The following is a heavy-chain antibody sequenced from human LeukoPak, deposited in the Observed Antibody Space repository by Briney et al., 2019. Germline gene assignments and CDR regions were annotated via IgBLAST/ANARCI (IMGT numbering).Heavy chain of an antibody. J-gene: IGHJ4*02. D-gene: IGHD3-10*01. Sequence: TSETLSLTCTVSGGSISSYYWSWIRQPPGKGLEWIGYIYYSGSTNYNPSLKSRVTISVDTSKNQFSLKLSSVTAADTAVYYCARSGRGNSAGFDCWGQGTLVTVSS. V-gene: IGHV4-59*01. CDR2: IYYSGST. CDR3: ARSGRGNSAGFDC. CDR1: GGSISSYY.